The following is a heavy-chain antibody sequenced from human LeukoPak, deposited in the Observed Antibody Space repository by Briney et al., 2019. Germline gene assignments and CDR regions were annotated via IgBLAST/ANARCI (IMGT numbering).Heavy chain of an antibody. D-gene: IGHD6-13*01. Sequence: EASVKVSCEASGYTFTSYYMHWVRQAPGQGLEWMGIINPSGGSTSYAQKFRGRVTMTRDTSTSTVYMELSSLRSEDTAVYYCARVRGSSSWSSYFDYWGQGTLVTVSS. J-gene: IGHJ4*02. V-gene: IGHV1-46*01. CDR2: INPSGGST. CDR1: GYTFTSYY. CDR3: ARVRGSSSWSSYFDY.